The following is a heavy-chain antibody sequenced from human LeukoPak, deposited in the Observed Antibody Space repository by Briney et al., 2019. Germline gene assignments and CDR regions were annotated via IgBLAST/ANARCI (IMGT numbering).Heavy chain of an antibody. D-gene: IGHD2-15*01. CDR2: IWYDGSNK. CDR1: GFTFSSCG. J-gene: IGHJ4*02. CDR3: ARDAGLQGGIDY. V-gene: IGHV3-33*01. Sequence: GGSLRLSCAASGFTFSSCGMHWVRQAPGKGLEWVAVIWYDGSNKYYADSVKGRFTISRDNSKNTLYLQMNSLRAEDTAVYYCARDAGLQGGIDYWGQGTLVTVSS.